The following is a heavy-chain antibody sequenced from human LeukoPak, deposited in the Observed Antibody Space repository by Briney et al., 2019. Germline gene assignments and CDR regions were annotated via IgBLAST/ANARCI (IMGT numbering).Heavy chain of an antibody. CDR2: IYTSGST. D-gene: IGHD1-14*01. Sequence: SETLSLTCTVSGGSISSYYGSWIRQPAGKGLEWIGRIYTSGSTNYNPSLKSRVTGFVDTSKNQVSLRLSSVTAADTAVYYCARHGTISSESYFDYWGQGALVTVSS. CDR1: GGSISSYY. V-gene: IGHV4-4*07. J-gene: IGHJ4*02. CDR3: ARHGTISSESYFDY.